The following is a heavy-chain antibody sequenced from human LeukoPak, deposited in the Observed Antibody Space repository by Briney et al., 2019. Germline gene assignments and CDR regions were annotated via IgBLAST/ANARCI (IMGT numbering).Heavy chain of an antibody. CDR3: ARAYFPGIAAAGTLGY. CDR1: GGSFSGYY. D-gene: IGHD6-13*01. CDR2: INHSGST. V-gene: IGHV4-34*01. J-gene: IGHJ4*02. Sequence: PSETLSLTCAVYGGSFSGYYWSWIRQPPGKGLEWIGEINHSGSTNYNPSLKSRVTISVDTSKNQFSLKLSSVTAADTAVYYCARAYFPGIAAAGTLGYWGLGTLVTVSS.